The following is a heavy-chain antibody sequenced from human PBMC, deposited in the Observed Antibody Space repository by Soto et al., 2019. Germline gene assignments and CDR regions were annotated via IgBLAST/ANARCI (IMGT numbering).Heavy chain of an antibody. D-gene: IGHD3-3*01. J-gene: IGHJ3*02. CDR3: AKDRRSLDAFDI. Sequence: SGGSLRLSCAASGFTFSSYAMSWVRQAPGKGLEWVSAISGSGGSTYYADSVKGRFTISRDNSKNTLYLQMNSLRAEDTAVYYCAKDRRSLDAFDIWGQGTMVTVSS. CDR2: ISGSGGST. V-gene: IGHV3-23*01. CDR1: GFTFSSYA.